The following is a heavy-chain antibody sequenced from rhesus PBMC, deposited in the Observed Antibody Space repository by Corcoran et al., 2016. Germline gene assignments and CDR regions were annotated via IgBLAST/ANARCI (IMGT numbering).Heavy chain of an antibody. D-gene: IGHD3-9*01. V-gene: IGHV4-106*01. J-gene: IGHJ4*01. CDR2: IYGSGGGT. Sequence: QVQLQESGPGLVKPSETLSLTCAVSGGSISDDYYWSWIRQPPGKGLEWIGYIYGSGGGTNYNPSLTNRVTISIDTSKNQFSLKLSSVTAADTAVYYCARLPYYSNYFDYWGQGVLVTVSS. CDR1: GGSISDDYY. CDR3: ARLPYYSNYFDY.